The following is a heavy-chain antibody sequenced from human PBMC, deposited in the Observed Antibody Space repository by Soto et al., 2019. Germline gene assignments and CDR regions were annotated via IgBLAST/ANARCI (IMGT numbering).Heavy chain of an antibody. CDR3: AMVDVYVTPSPQDV. D-gene: IGHD3-16*01. J-gene: IGHJ6*02. CDR1: GYTFTRYG. V-gene: IGHV1-18*01. Sequence: QVQLVQSGAEVKNPGASVKVSCKDSGYTFTRYGIGWAREAPGQGLEWRGWINTYTGNTNYAQNDRGRVTLTTDTSTSTAYMELRSLRHNETAIYYCAMVDVYVTPSPQDVWGQGTTVIVSS. CDR2: INTYTGNT.